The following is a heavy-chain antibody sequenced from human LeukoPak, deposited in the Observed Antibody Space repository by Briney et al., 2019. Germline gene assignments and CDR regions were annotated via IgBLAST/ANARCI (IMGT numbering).Heavy chain of an antibody. D-gene: IGHD6-13*01. CDR3: ARGAAADKYYFDY. V-gene: IGHV5-51*01. Sequence: GESLKISCKGSGYSFTSYWIGWVRQMPGKGLEWMGIIYPGDSDTRYSPSFQGQVTISADKSISTAYLRWSSLKASDTAMYYCARGAAADKYYFDYWGQGTLVTVSS. CDR2: IYPGDSDT. J-gene: IGHJ4*02. CDR1: GYSFTSYW.